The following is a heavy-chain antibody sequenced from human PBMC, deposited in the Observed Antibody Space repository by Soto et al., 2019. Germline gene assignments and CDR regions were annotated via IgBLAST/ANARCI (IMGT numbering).Heavy chain of an antibody. CDR3: ARAYYDILTGYYTDDY. D-gene: IGHD3-9*01. V-gene: IGHV4-30-2*01. J-gene: IGHJ4*02. Sequence: GGSISSGGYSWSWIRQPPGKGLEWIGYIYHSGSTYYNPSLKSRVTISVDRSKNQFSLKLSSVTAADTAVYYCARAYYDILTGYYTDDYWGQGTLVTVSS. CDR1: GGSISSGGYS. CDR2: IYHSGST.